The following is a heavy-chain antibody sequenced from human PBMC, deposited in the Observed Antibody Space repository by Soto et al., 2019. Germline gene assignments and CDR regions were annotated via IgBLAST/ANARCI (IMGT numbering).Heavy chain of an antibody. Sequence: QVQLVQSGAEVKKPGSSVKVSCKASGGTFSSYAISWVRQAPGQGLEWMGGIIPIFGTANYAQKFQGRVTITADESTRTAYMELSSLRSEDTAVYYCARVYRGRCISTSCYAYYYYGMDVWGQGSTVTVSS. CDR2: IIPIFGTA. J-gene: IGHJ6*02. D-gene: IGHD2-2*01. V-gene: IGHV1-69*12. CDR3: ARVYRGRCISTSCYAYYYYGMDV. CDR1: GGTFSSYA.